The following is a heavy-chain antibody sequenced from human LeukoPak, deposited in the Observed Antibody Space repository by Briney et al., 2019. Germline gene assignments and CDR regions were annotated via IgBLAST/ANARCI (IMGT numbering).Heavy chain of an antibody. CDR2: IYYSGSA. CDR1: GGSISSHY. Sequence: SETLSLTCTVSGGSISSHYWSWIRQPPGKGLEWIGYIYYSGSANYNPSLKSRVTISVDTSKNQFSLKLSSVTAADTAVYYCARVFVWSGSYIFDYWGQGTLVTVSS. J-gene: IGHJ4*02. CDR3: ARVFVWSGSYIFDY. D-gene: IGHD1-26*01. V-gene: IGHV4-59*11.